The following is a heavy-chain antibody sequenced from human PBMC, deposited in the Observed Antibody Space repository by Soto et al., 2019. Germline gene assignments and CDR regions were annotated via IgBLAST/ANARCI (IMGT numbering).Heavy chain of an antibody. V-gene: IGHV4-59*01. CDR1: GGSISSYY. CDR2: IYYSGST. D-gene: IGHD3-10*01. Sequence: SETLPLTCTVSGGSISSYYLSWIRQPPGKGLEWIGYIYYSGSTNYNPSLKSRVTISVDTSKNQFSLKLSSVTAADTAVYYCARATTMVRRNWFDPWGQGTLVTVYS. J-gene: IGHJ5*02. CDR3: ARATTMVRRNWFDP.